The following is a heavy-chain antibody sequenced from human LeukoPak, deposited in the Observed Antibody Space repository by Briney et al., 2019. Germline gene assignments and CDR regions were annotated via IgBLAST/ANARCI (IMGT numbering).Heavy chain of an antibody. Sequence: GGSLRLSCAASGFTFSDYYMTWIRQAPGKGLQWVAYIGSSGNAIYYADSVRGRFTMSRDNAKKSLYLQMNSLRAEDTAVYYCVKSYSTSGDYWGQGTLVTVSS. CDR3: VKSYSTSGDY. J-gene: IGHJ4*02. CDR1: GFTFSDYY. CDR2: IGSSGNAI. D-gene: IGHD6-13*01. V-gene: IGHV3-11*01.